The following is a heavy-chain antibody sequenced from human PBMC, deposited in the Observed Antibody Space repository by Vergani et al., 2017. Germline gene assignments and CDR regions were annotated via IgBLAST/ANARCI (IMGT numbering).Heavy chain of an antibody. CDR1: GGTFSSYA. Sequence: QVQLVQSGAEVKKTGSSVKVSCKAAGGTFSSYAISGVRQAPGQGLEWMGGFIPIFGTATYTQKFQGRVTITADESTSTAYMALSSLRPAETAGYYCASRGPLRYFDWLTGGIAFDIWDQETMVTVSS. CDR3: ASRGPLRYFDWLTGGIAFDI. D-gene: IGHD3-9*01. CDR2: FIPIFGTA. V-gene: IGHV1-69*01. J-gene: IGHJ3*02.